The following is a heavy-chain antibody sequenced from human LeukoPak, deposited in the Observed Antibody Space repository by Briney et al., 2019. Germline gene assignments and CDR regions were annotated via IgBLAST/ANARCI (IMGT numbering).Heavy chain of an antibody. CDR3: ARGCMGVITYFDY. CDR2: IYYSGST. V-gene: IGHV4-59*01. D-gene: IGHD3-16*02. J-gene: IGHJ4*02. CDR1: DGSISSYY. Sequence: PSETLSLTCTVSDGSISSYYWSRIRQPPGKGLEWIGYIYYSGSTNYNPSLKSRVTISLDTSKNQFSLRLSSVTAADTAVYYCARGCMGVITYFDYWGQGTLVTVSS.